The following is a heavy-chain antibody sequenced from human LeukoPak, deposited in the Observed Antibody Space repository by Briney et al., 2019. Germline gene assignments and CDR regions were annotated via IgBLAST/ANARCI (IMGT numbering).Heavy chain of an antibody. CDR2: TRYDGSNK. CDR1: GFTFSSYG. CDR3: AKAAGVLWFGELLLDY. D-gene: IGHD3-10*01. V-gene: IGHV3-30*02. Sequence: GGSLRLSCAASGFTFSSYGMHWVRQAPGKGLEWVAFTRYDGSNKYYADSVKGRFTISRDNSKNTLYLQMNSLRAEDTAVYYCAKAAGVLWFGELLLDYWGQGTLVTVSS. J-gene: IGHJ4*02.